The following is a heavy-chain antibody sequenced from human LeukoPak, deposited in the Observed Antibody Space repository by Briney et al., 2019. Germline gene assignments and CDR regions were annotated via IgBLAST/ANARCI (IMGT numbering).Heavy chain of an antibody. Sequence: GASVKVSCKASGYTFTSYGISWVRQAPGQGLEWMGWFSAYNGNTNYAQKLQGRVTMTTDTSTSTAYMELSSLGSEDTAVYYCAREQYYYDSSGYGLGGGTPYYFDYWGQGTLVTVSS. CDR2: FSAYNGNT. CDR1: GYTFTSYG. D-gene: IGHD3-22*01. CDR3: AREQYYYDSSGYGLGGGTPYYFDY. V-gene: IGHV1-18*01. J-gene: IGHJ4*02.